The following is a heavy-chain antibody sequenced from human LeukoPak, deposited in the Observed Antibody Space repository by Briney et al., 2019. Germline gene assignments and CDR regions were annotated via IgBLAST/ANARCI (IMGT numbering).Heavy chain of an antibody. V-gene: IGHV4-34*01. Sequence: NPSETLSLTCTVYGGSFSANYWSWIRQPPGKGLEWIGEINHSGSTNYNPSLASRVTISVDTSKNQFSLKLSSVTAADTAVYYCAEIAAAGTLFDYWGRGTLVTVSS. CDR3: AEIAAAGTLFDY. CDR2: INHSGST. CDR1: GGSFSANY. J-gene: IGHJ4*02. D-gene: IGHD6-13*01.